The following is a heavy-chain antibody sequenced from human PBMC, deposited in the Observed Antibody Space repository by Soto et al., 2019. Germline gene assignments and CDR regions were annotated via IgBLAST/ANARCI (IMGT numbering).Heavy chain of an antibody. Sequence: EVQLVESGGGLVQPGGSLRLSCAASGFTFSSYSMNWVLQAPGKGLEWVSYISSSSSTIYYSDSVKGRFTISRDNAKNSRYKQMNSLRAEDTAVYYWARDRELAGTNWGQGTLVTVSS. CDR3: ARDRELAGTN. CDR1: GFTFSSYS. J-gene: IGHJ4*02. CDR2: ISSSSSTI. V-gene: IGHV3-48*01. D-gene: IGHD6-19*01.